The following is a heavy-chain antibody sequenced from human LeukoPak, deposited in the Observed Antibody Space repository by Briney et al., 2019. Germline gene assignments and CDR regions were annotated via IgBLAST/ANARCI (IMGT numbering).Heavy chain of an antibody. CDR2: MYWDENK. Sequence: SGPTLVKPTQTLTLTFTCSGFSLSNSGLGVGWILQPPGKALEWLALMYWDENKRYSPSLKSRRTITKDTSKNQVVLRMTNMDPVDTATYYCAASRSGSGSYYPWGQGTLVTVSS. CDR3: AASRSGSGSYYP. V-gene: IGHV2-5*02. J-gene: IGHJ5*02. CDR1: GFSLSNSGLG. D-gene: IGHD3-10*01.